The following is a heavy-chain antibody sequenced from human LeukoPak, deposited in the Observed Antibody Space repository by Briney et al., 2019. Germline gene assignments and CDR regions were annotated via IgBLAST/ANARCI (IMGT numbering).Heavy chain of an antibody. CDR3: AKLNSLYYYDSSGYVPAWYYFDY. V-gene: IGHV3-23*01. J-gene: IGHJ4*02. D-gene: IGHD3-22*01. CDR1: GFTFGSYS. CDR2: ISGSGGST. Sequence: GGSLRLSCGASGFTFGSYSMSWVRQAPGKGLEWVSAISGSGGSTYYADSVKGRFTISRDNSKNTLYLQMNSLRAEDTAVYYCAKLNSLYYYDSSGYVPAWYYFDYWGQGTLVTVSS.